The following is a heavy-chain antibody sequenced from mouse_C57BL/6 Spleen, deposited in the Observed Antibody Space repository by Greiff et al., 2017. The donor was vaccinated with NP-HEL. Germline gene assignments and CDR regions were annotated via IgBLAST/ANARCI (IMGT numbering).Heavy chain of an antibody. Sequence: QVQLQQSGAELVKPGASVKMSCKASGYTFTSYWITWVKQRPGQGLEWIGDIYPGSGSTNYNEKFKSKATLTVDTSSSTAYMQLSSLTSEDSAVYYCAREIFTTVVADGYWGQGTTLTVSS. D-gene: IGHD1-1*01. V-gene: IGHV1-55*01. CDR3: AREIFTTVVADGY. CDR2: IYPGSGST. CDR1: GYTFTSYW. J-gene: IGHJ2*01.